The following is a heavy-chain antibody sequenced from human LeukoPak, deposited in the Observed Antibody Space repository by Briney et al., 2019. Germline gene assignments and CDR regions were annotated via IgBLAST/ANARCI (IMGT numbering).Heavy chain of an antibody. CDR2: VYYSGAT. CDR1: GGSISSSTYS. D-gene: IGHD1-20*01. Sequence: SETLSLTCTVSGGSISSSTYSWNWIRQHPGKGLEWIGYVYYSGATYYNPSLKSRITVSVDTSKNQFSLKLSSVTAADTAVYYCARLRITGTTGRLPFDYWGQGTLVTVSS. CDR3: ARLRITGTTGRLPFDY. V-gene: IGHV4-31*03. J-gene: IGHJ4*02.